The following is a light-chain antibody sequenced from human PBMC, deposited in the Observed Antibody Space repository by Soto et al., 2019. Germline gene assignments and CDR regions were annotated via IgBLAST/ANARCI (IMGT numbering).Light chain of an antibody. Sequence: EIVLTQSPGTLSLSPGERATLSCRASQSVNANYFAWYQQKPGQAPRVLIYAASIRATGIPDRFSGSGSGTDFSLTISRLEPEDFAVYYCHQYDNTPQTFGQGTKVDIK. J-gene: IGKJ2*01. CDR2: AAS. CDR3: HQYDNTPQT. CDR1: QSVNANY. V-gene: IGKV3-20*01.